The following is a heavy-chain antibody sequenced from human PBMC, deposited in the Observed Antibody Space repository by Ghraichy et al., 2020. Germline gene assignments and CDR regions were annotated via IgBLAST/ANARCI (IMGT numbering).Heavy chain of an antibody. CDR3: ARGGGVIAARPGEENFDY. Sequence: SETLSLTCTVSGGSISSYYWSWIRQPPGKGLEWIGYIYYSGSTNYNPSLKSRVTISVDTSKNQFSLKLSSVTAADTAVYYCARGGGVIAARPGEENFDYWGQGTLVTVSS. D-gene: IGHD6-6*01. V-gene: IGHV4-59*01. CDR1: GGSISSYY. J-gene: IGHJ4*02. CDR2: IYYSGST.